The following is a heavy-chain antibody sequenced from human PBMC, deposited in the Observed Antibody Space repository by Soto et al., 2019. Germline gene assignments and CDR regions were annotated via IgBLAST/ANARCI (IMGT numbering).Heavy chain of an antibody. J-gene: IGHJ6*02. Sequence: QVQLQESGPGLVKPSQTLSLTCTVSGGSISSGDYYWSWIRQPPGKGLEWIGYIYYSGSTYCNPSLKSRVTISVDTSKNQFSLKLSSVTAADTAVYYCARVDNWSDLPYYYYGMDVWGQGTTVTVSS. V-gene: IGHV4-30-4*01. D-gene: IGHD1-1*01. CDR1: GGSISSGDYY. CDR2: IYYSGST. CDR3: ARVDNWSDLPYYYYGMDV.